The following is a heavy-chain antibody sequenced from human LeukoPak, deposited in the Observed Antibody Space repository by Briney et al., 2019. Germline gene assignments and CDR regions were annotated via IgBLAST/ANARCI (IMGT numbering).Heavy chain of an antibody. CDR2: IHYSGST. CDR1: GASISSGDYF. CDR3: ARGGSGGDGGSY. J-gene: IGHJ4*02. D-gene: IGHD2-21*02. Sequence: SETLSLTCSVSGASISSGDYFWTWIRQHPGKGLEWIGYIHYSGSTCYNPSLRSRMIISVDTSKNQFSLKLSSVTAADTAVYYCARGGSGGDGGSYWGQGTLVTVSS. V-gene: IGHV4-31*03.